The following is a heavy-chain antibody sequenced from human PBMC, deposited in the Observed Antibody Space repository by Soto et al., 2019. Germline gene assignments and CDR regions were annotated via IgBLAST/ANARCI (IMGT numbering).Heavy chain of an antibody. D-gene: IGHD3-16*01. V-gene: IGHV3-30-3*01. CDR1: GFTFSSYA. Sequence: GSLRLSCAASGFTFSSYAMHWVRQAPGKGLEWVAVISYDGSNKYYADSVKGRFTISRDNSKNTLYLQMNSLRAEDTAVYYCARDMMSSDLYYYYYGMDVWGQGTTVTVSS. CDR3: ARDMMSSDLYYYYYGMDV. CDR2: ISYDGSNK. J-gene: IGHJ6*02.